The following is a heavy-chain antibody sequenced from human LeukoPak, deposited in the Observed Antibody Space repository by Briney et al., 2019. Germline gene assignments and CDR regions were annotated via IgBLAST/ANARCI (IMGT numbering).Heavy chain of an antibody. V-gene: IGHV3-53*01. Sequence: GGSLRLSCAASGFTVSINYMAWVRQAPGKGLEWVSVIYSGGSTYYADSVKGRFTISRDNSKNTVYLQMNSLRAEDTAVYYCARGWVLATGAFALWSQGTMVTVSS. CDR1: GFTVSINY. D-gene: IGHD1-1*01. CDR3: ARGWVLATGAFAL. J-gene: IGHJ3*01. CDR2: IYSGGST.